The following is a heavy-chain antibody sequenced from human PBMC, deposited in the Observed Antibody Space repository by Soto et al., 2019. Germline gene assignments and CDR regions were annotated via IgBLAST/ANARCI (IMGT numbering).Heavy chain of an antibody. CDR2: IIPIFGTA. CDR1: GGTFSSYA. D-gene: IGHD1-26*01. CDR3: ARDQGSGSYFGLGY. J-gene: IGHJ4*02. Sequence: ASVKVSCKASGGTFSSYAISWVRQAPGQGLEWMGGIIPIFGTANYAQKFQGRVTITADESTSTAYMELSSLRSEDTAVYYCARDQGSGSYFGLGYWGQGTLVTVSS. V-gene: IGHV1-69*13.